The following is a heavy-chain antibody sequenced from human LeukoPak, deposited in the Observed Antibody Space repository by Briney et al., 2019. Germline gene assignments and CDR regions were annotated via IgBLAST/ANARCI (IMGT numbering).Heavy chain of an antibody. CDR2: INSDGSTT. D-gene: IGHD6-19*01. J-gene: IGHJ4*02. CDR1: GITFNYYW. Sequence: GGSLRLSCAASGITFNYYWIHWVRQAPGEGLVWVSRINSDGSTTSYADSVEGRFTISRDNAKNTLYLQMSSLRVEDTAVYFCAREGVAGALDDWGQGTVVTVSS. V-gene: IGHV3-74*01. CDR3: AREGVAGALDD.